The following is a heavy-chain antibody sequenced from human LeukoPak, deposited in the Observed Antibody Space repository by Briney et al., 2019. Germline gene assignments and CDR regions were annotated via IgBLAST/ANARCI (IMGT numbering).Heavy chain of an antibody. Sequence: ASVKVSCKASGYTFTNYAISWVRQAPGQGLEWMGIINPSGGSTSYAQKFQGRVTMTTDTSTSTAYMELRSLRSDDTAVYYCARGLTIFGFIYSAGDYWGQGTLVTVSS. CDR2: INPSGGST. D-gene: IGHD3-3*01. CDR1: GYTFTNYA. CDR3: ARGLTIFGFIYSAGDY. J-gene: IGHJ4*02. V-gene: IGHV1-46*01.